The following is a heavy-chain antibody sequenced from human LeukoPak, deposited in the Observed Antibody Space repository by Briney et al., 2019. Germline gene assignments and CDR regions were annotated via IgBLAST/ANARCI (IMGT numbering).Heavy chain of an antibody. V-gene: IGHV3-48*03. CDR3: VRARGGDYVGH. Sequence: PGRSLRLSCAASGFTFSSYEMNWVRQAPGKGLEWVSYISSSGSTIYYADSLKGRFTISRDNAKNSLYLQMNSLRAEDTAVYYCVRARGGDYVGHWGQGTLVTVSS. CDR2: ISSSGSTI. J-gene: IGHJ5*02. D-gene: IGHD4-17*01. CDR1: GFTFSSYE.